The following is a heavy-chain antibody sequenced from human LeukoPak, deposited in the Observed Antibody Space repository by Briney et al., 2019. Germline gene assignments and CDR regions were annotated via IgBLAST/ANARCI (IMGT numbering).Heavy chain of an antibody. V-gene: IGHV3-23*01. CDR3: AKGNWYKLEVFDY. CDR2: ISNSVGST. CDR1: AFIFTSYS. Sequence: GQSLRPSCAAAAFIFTSYSISWVRQAPGKGMEWVSSISNSVGSTYYSDSGKGCFTISRDNSKNTLYLQMNSLRAEDTAVYYCAKGNWYKLEVFDYWGQGTLVTVSS. J-gene: IGHJ4*02. D-gene: IGHD1/OR15-1a*01.